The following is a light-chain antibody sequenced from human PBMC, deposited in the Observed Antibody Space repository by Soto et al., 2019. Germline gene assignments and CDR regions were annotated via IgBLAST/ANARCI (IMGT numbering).Light chain of an antibody. V-gene: IGKV3-11*01. CDR3: QQYGRSLS. CDR2: DAS. CDR1: QSVSSY. J-gene: IGKJ4*01. Sequence: EIVVTQSPATLSLSPGERATLSCRASQSVSSYLAWYQQKPGQAPRLLIYDASNRATGIPARFSGSGSGTDFTLTISSLEPEDFAVYYCQQYGRSLSFGGGTKVEIK.